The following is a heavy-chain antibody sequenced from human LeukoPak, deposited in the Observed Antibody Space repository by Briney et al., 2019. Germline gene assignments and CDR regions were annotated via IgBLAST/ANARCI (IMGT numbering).Heavy chain of an antibody. CDR1: GGTFTSYT. Sequence: SVKVSCKACGGTFTSYTISWVRQAPGQGLEWMGRIIPILGIANYAQKFQGRVTITADKSTSTAYMELSSLRSEDTAVYYCAREDFGVVIHNWFDPWGQGTLVTVSS. CDR3: AREDFGVVIHNWFDP. D-gene: IGHD3-3*01. CDR2: IIPILGIA. V-gene: IGHV1-69*04. J-gene: IGHJ5*02.